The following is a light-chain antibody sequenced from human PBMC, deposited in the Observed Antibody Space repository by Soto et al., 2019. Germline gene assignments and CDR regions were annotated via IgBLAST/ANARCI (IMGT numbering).Light chain of an antibody. CDR3: QLYGSSPQLT. CDR2: GAS. J-gene: IGKJ4*01. CDR1: QSISSGY. V-gene: IGKV3-20*01. Sequence: EIVLTQSPGTLSLSPGERATLSCRASQSISSGYLSWYQQKPGQAPRLLIFGASSRATGIPDRFSGSRSGTDFTLSISRLEPEDFAVYYCQLYGSSPQLTFGGGTKVEIK.